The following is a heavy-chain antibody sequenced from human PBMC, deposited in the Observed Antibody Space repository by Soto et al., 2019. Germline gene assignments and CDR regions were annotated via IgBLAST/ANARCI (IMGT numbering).Heavy chain of an antibody. Sequence: QLQLQESGPGLVKPSETLSLTCIVSGXSIXXXSYSXXWIRQPPXXXXXWIGTMYYGVNTYYNPSLESRVTISVXTPXNXXXXXXXXXXXXXXXXXXXXXXXXXXXXXXXXXXXXXDVWGQGTTVTVSS. CDR2: MYYGVNT. J-gene: IGHJ6*02. CDR1: GXSIXXXSYS. V-gene: IGHV4-39*01. CDR3: XXXXXXXXXXXXXXXXXXDV.